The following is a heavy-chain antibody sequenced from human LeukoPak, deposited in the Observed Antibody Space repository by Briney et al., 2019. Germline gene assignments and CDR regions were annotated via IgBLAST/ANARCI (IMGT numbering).Heavy chain of an antibody. CDR2: INPNSGGT. J-gene: IGHJ4*02. D-gene: IGHD3-16*02. CDR3: ARDGKGVMITFGGVISYTPQPPDY. Sequence: GASVKVSCKASGYTFTGYYMHWVRQAPGQGLEWMGWINPNSGGTNYAQRFQGRVTMTRDTSISTAYMELSRLRSDDTAVYYCARDGKGVMITFGGVISYTPQPPDYWGQGTLVTVSS. V-gene: IGHV1-2*02. CDR1: GYTFTGYY.